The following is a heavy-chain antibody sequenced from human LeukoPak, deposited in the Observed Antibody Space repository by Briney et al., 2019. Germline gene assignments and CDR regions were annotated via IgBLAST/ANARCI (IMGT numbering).Heavy chain of an antibody. Sequence: PSETLSLTCAVYGGSFSGYYWSWIRQPPGKGLEWIGEINHSGSTNYNPSLKSRVTISVDTSKNQFSLKLSSVTAADTAVYYCARVGNYYDSSGYPDAFDIWGQGTMVTVSS. CDR3: ARVGNYYDSSGYPDAFDI. CDR2: INHSGST. J-gene: IGHJ3*02. D-gene: IGHD3-22*01. V-gene: IGHV4-34*01. CDR1: GGSFSGYY.